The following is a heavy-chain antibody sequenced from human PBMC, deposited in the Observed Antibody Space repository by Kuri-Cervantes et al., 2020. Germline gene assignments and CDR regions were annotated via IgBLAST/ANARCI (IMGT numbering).Heavy chain of an antibody. CDR3: ARELVTPYYYYGMDV. Sequence: ASVKVSCKASGYTFTSYGISWVRQAPGQGLEWMGWISAYNGNTNYAQKFQGRVTITADESMSTAYMGLSSLRSEDTAVYYCARELVTPYYYYGMDVWGQGTTVTVSS. CDR1: GYTFTSYG. CDR2: ISAYNGNT. J-gene: IGHJ6*02. V-gene: IGHV1-18*01. D-gene: IGHD1-26*01.